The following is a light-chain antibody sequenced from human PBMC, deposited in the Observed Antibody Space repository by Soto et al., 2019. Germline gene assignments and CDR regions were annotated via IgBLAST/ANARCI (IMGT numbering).Light chain of an antibody. CDR2: FNN. CDR1: SSNIEINA. J-gene: IGLJ2*01. CDR3: AAWDDSLNGEL. V-gene: IGLV1-44*01. Sequence: QSVLTQPPSASGTPGQRVTISCSGSSSNIEINAVSWYQQFPGTAPKLLIYFNNQRPSGVPDRFSGSKSGTSASLAISGLQSEDEADYYCAAWDDSLNGELFGGETKVTVL.